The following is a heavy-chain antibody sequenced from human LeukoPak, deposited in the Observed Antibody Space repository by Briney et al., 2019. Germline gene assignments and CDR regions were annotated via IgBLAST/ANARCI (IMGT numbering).Heavy chain of an antibody. Sequence: PGRSLRLSCAASGFTFDDYAMHWVRQAPGKGLEWVSGIDWNSGNIGYADSVKGRFTISRDNAKNSLYLQVNNLSAEDTAFYYCVKDRNFRDLDSLDIWGQGTMVTVSS. CDR1: GFTFDDYA. CDR2: IDWNSGNI. V-gene: IGHV3-9*01. J-gene: IGHJ3*02. CDR3: VKDRNFRDLDSLDI. D-gene: IGHD4-11*01.